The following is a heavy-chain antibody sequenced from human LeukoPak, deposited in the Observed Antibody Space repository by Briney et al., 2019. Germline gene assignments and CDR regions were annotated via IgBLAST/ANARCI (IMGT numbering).Heavy chain of an antibody. CDR2: IYSGGST. CDR1: GFTVSSNY. J-gene: IGHJ4*02. CDR3: AREDSYYYGSGSYPFDY. Sequence: GGSLRLSCAASGFTVSSNYMSWVRQAPGKGLEWVSVIYSGGSTYYADSVKGRFTISRDNSKNTLYLQMNSLRAEDTAVYYCAREDSYYYGSGSYPFDYWGQGTLVTVSS. V-gene: IGHV3-53*01. D-gene: IGHD3-10*01.